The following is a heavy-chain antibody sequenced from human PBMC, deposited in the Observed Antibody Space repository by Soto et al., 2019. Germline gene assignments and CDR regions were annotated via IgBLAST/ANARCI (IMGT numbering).Heavy chain of an antibody. J-gene: IGHJ6*02. CDR2: INPSSGGT. CDR3: ARDTPYGSGSGNYGMDV. V-gene: IGHV1-2*04. D-gene: IGHD3-10*01. Sequence: ASVKVSCKASGYTFTGYYMHWVRQAPGQGLEWMGWINPSSGGTNYAQKFQGWVTMTRDTSISTAYMELSRLRSDDTAVYYCARDTPYGSGSGNYGMDVWGQGTTVTVSS. CDR1: GYTFTGYY.